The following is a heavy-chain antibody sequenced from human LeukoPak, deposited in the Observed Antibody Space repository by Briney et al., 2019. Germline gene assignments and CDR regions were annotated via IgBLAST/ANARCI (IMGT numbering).Heavy chain of an antibody. CDR3: AREEGSGEPYYYYYMDV. Sequence: GGSLRLSCAASAFTYSSYWMHWVRQAPGKGLVWVSRINSDGSSTSYADSVKGRFTISRDNAKNTLYLQMNSLRAEDTAVYYCAREEGSGEPYYYYYMDVWGKGTTVTISS. V-gene: IGHV3-74*01. D-gene: IGHD6-19*01. CDR2: INSDGSST. J-gene: IGHJ6*03. CDR1: AFTYSSYW.